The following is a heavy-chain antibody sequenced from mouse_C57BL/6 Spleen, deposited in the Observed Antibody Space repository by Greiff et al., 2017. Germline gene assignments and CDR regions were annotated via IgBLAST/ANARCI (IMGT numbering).Heavy chain of an antibody. CDR1: GYTFTSYW. V-gene: IGHV1-7*01. Sequence: QVHVKQSGAELAKPGASVKLSCKASGYTFTSYWMHWVKQRPGQGLEWIGYINPSSGNTKYNQKFKDKATLTADKSSSTAYMQLSSLTYEDSAVYYCASGIWLRRHGSFDDWGQGTTLTVSS. D-gene: IGHD2-2*01. CDR2: INPSSGNT. CDR3: ASGIWLRRHGSFDD. J-gene: IGHJ2*01.